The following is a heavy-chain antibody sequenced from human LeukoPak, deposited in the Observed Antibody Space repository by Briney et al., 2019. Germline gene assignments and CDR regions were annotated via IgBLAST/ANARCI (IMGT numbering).Heavy chain of an antibody. D-gene: IGHD3-10*01. V-gene: IGHV4-39*01. CDR1: GGSISSSSYY. CDR2: IYYSGIT. Sequence: SETLSLTCTVSGGSISSSSYYWGWIRQPPGKGLEWIGNIYYSGITYYNPSLKSRVTMSVDTSANQFSLRLKSVIAADTAIYYCARRASGGIAAFDIWGQGTMVTVSS. CDR3: ARRASGGIAAFDI. J-gene: IGHJ3*02.